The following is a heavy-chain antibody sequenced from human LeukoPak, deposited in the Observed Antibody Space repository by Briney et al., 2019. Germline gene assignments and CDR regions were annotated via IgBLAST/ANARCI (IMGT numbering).Heavy chain of an antibody. D-gene: IGHD2-21*02. J-gene: IGHJ6*02. CDR3: ARDAFEPGPPVTALHQDCGMDV. CDR2: IYYSVST. V-gene: IGHV4-30-4*01. Sequence: SQTLSLTCTVSGGSISSGDNYWSWIRQPPGKGLEWIGHIYYSVSTFYNPSLKSRVSISLDTSKHQFSLKLSSVTAADTAVYFCARDAFEPGPPVTALHQDCGMDVWGQGTTVTVSS. CDR1: GGSISSGDNY.